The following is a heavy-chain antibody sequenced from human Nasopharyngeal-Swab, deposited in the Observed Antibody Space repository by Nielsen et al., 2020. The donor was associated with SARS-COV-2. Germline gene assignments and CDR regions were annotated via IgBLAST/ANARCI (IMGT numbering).Heavy chain of an antibody. CDR3: ARDLDALDI. Sequence: ASVKVSCKASGGTVSSYAISWVRQAPGQGLEWMGGVTGYNRNANYARNFQGRVTMTTDTSTNTAYLELRSLRSDDTAVYYCARDLDALDIWGQGTLVTVSS. CDR2: VTGYNRNA. V-gene: IGHV1-18*01. CDR1: GGTVSSYA. J-gene: IGHJ3*02.